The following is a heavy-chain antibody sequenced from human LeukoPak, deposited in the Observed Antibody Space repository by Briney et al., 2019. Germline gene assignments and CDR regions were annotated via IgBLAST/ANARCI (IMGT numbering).Heavy chain of an antibody. CDR3: AKDMRDRGWHTHLDS. CDR2: IRGGGSST. Sequence: GGSLRLSCAASGFGFSDYAMSWVRQAPGKGLEWVSVIRGGGSSTFYADSVKGRFTTSRDNSKNTLYLEMNTLRGDDTAFYYCAKDMRDRGWHTHLDSWGQGTLVTVSS. CDR1: GFGFSDYA. J-gene: IGHJ4*02. V-gene: IGHV3-23*01. D-gene: IGHD6-19*01.